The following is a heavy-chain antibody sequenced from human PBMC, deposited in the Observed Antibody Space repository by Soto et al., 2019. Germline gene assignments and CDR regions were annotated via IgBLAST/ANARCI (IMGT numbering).Heavy chain of an antibody. CDR2: ISGSGGST. D-gene: IGHD6-19*01. CDR1: TFTFSSYA. CDR3: ARESPWDRIAVGPHDS. Sequence: GGSLRLSCAASTFTFSSYAMSWVRQAPGKGLQWVSTISGSGGSTYYADSVKGRFTISRDNSQNTLYLQMNSLRAEDTAVYYCARESPWDRIAVGPHDSWGQGTLVTVSS. V-gene: IGHV3-23*01. J-gene: IGHJ5*01.